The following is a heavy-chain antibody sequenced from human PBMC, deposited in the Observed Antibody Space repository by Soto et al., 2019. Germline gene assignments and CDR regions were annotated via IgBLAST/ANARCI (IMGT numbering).Heavy chain of an antibody. J-gene: IGHJ3*02. CDR1: GDSMSRGDYY. D-gene: IGHD4-17*01. CDR3: ARDPLYDYGDLSHVFDM. Sequence: QVQLQESGPGLVKPSQTLSLSCTVSGDSMSRGDYYWSWIRQPPGKGLEGFGFIYHTGRTYYSPSLKGRVDISVDTSKNQFSLKLSSVTAADTAVYYCARDPLYDYGDLSHVFDMWGQGTMVTVSS. CDR2: IYHTGRT. V-gene: IGHV4-30-4*01.